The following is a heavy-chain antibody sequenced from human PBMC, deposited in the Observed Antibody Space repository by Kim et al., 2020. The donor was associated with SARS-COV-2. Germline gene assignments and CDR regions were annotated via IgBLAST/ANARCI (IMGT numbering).Heavy chain of an antibody. CDR2: EE. CDR3: ATASRGTPIDY. V-gene: IGHV3-7*03. D-gene: IGHD1-1*01. Sequence: EEYDVDSGKGRFTISRDNAKNSLYLQMNSLRVGDTAVYYCATASRGTPIDYWGQGTLVTVSS. J-gene: IGHJ4*02.